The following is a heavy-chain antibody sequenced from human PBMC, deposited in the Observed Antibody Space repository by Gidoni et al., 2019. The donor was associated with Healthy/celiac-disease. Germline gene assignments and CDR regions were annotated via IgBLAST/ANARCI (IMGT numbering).Heavy chain of an antibody. D-gene: IGHD6-19*01. J-gene: IGHJ6*02. V-gene: IGHV3-33*01. Sequence: VQLVESGGGVVQPGRSLRLSCAASGFTFSSYGMHWVRQAPGKGLEWVAVIWYDGSNKYYADSVKGRFTISRDNSKNTLYLQMNSLRAEDTAVYYCSRDRGSGWYDYYYGMDVWGQGTTVTVSS. CDR2: IWYDGSNK. CDR1: GFTFSSYG. CDR3: SRDRGSGWYDYYYGMDV.